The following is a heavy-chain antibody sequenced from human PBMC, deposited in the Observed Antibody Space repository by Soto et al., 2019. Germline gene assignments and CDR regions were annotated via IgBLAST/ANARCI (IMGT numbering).Heavy chain of an antibody. CDR2: IWYDGSNK. V-gene: IGHV3-33*01. CDR3: ARDSRRWFYAFDI. CDR1: GFTFSSYG. Sequence: PGGSLRLSCAASGFTFSSYGMHWVRQAPGKGLEWVAVIWYDGSNKYYADSVKGRFTISRDNSKNTLYLQMNSLRAEDTAVYYCARDSRRWFYAFDIWGQGTMVTVSS. D-gene: IGHD2-15*01. J-gene: IGHJ3*02.